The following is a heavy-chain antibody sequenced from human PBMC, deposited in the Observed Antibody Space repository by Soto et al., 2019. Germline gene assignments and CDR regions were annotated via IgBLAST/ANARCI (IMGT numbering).Heavy chain of an antibody. V-gene: IGHV3-48*02. D-gene: IGHD2-21*02. CDR1: GFTFSSYS. CDR2: ISSSSSTI. J-gene: IGHJ4*02. Sequence: GGSLRLSCAASGFTFSSYSMNWVRQAPGKGLEWVSYISSSSSTIYYADSVKGRFTISRDNAKNSLYLQMNSLRDEDTAVYYCARVWYVVVTAIPDRRIDYWGQGTLVTVSS. CDR3: ARVWYVVVTAIPDRRIDY.